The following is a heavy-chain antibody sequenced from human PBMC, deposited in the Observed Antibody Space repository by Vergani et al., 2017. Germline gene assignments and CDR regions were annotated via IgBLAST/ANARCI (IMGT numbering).Heavy chain of an antibody. Sequence: QVQLQESGPGLVKPSETLSLTCTVPGCPISCYYWSWIRQPPGKGLEWIGYIYYSGSTNYNSSLKSQVTISVDTSKNQFSLKLSSVTAADTAVYYCARGEQLEVWFDPWGQGCLVTVSS. J-gene: IGHJ5*02. CDR2: IYYSGST. V-gene: IGHV4-59*01. CDR3: ARGEQLEVWFDP. CDR1: GCPISCYY. D-gene: IGHD6-6*01.